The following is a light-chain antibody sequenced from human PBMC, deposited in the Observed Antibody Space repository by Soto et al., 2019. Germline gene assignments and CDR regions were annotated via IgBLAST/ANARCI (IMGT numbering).Light chain of an antibody. Sequence: DIQMTQSPSSLSASVGDRVTITCRASQTISSYLNWYQHKPGKAPELLIYTASSLQSGVPSRFRGSISGTDFTLTISSLQPEDFATYYCQQYNSYLFTFGPGTKVDIK. J-gene: IGKJ3*01. CDR1: QTISSY. CDR2: TAS. CDR3: QQYNSYLFT. V-gene: IGKV1-39*01.